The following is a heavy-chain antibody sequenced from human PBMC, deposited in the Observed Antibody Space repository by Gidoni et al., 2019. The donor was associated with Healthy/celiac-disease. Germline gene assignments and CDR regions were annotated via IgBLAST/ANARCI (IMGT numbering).Heavy chain of an antibody. V-gene: IGHV4-4*07. Sequence: QVQLQESGPGLVKPSETLSLTPTVSGGSISSYYWSWIRQPAGKGLEWIGRIYTRGSTNYNPSLKSRVTMSVDTSKNQFSLKLSSVTAADTAVYYCARLNRWRFGEFTLNWFDPWGQGTLVTVSS. D-gene: IGHD3-10*01. CDR1: GGSISSYY. CDR2: IYTRGST. CDR3: ARLNRWRFGEFTLNWFDP. J-gene: IGHJ5*02.